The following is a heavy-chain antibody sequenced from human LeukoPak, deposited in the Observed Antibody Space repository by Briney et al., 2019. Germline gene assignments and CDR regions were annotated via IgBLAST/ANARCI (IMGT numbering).Heavy chain of an antibody. CDR2: VFYSGST. Sequence: SETLSLTCTVSGGSISSYYWNWIRQPPGKGLEWIGRVFYSGSTNYNPSLKSRVTTSVDASKNQFSRNLSSVNAADTAVYYCARGGYDSSCYHDNYFDYWGQGTLVSVSS. CDR3: ARGGYDSSCYHDNYFDY. V-gene: IGHV4-59*01. D-gene: IGHD3-22*01. J-gene: IGHJ4*02. CDR1: GGSISSYY.